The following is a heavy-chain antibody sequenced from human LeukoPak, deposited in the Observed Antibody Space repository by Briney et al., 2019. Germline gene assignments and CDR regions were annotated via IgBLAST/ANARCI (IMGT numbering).Heavy chain of an antibody. CDR2: ISSSSSYI. CDR3: ARELSGGYFDAFDI. D-gene: IGHD1-26*01. CDR1: GFTFSSYS. V-gene: IGHV3-21*01. J-gene: IGHJ3*02. Sequence: GGSMRLSCAASGFTFSSYSMNWVRQAPGKGLEWVSSISSSSSYIYYADSLKGRFTISRDNAKNSLYLQMNSLRAEDTAVYYCARELSGGYFDAFDIWGQGTMVTVSS.